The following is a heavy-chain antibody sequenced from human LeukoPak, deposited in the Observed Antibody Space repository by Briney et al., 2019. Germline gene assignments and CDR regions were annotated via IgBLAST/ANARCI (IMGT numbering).Heavy chain of an antibody. V-gene: IGHV1-18*01. Sequence: ASVKVSCKASGYTFINYGISWVRQAPGQGLEWMGWISPYNGNTYYAQNLQGRVTMTTDASTSTAYMELRSLRSDDTAVYYCARDGGDTVTIDDYWGQGTLVTVSS. D-gene: IGHD3-10*01. CDR1: GYTFINYG. CDR2: ISPYNGNT. CDR3: ARDGGDTVTIDDY. J-gene: IGHJ4*02.